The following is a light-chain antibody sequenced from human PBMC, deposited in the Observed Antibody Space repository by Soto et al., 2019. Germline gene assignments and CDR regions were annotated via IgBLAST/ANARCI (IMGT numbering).Light chain of an antibody. CDR1: QSISSW. J-gene: IGKJ4*01. Sequence: DMHQTKSTSTLSASVGDRVTITCRASQSISSWLAWYQQKPGKAPKLLIYKASSLESGVPSRFSGSGSGTEFTLTISSLQPDDFATYYCQQYNSYSTFGGGTKVDIK. V-gene: IGKV1-5*03. CDR2: KAS. CDR3: QQYNSYST.